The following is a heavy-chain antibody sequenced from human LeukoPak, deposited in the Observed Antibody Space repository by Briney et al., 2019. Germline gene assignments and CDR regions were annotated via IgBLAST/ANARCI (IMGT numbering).Heavy chain of an antibody. J-gene: IGHJ3*02. V-gene: IGHV4-59*08. D-gene: IGHD3-22*01. Sequence: SETLSLTCAVYGGSFSGYYWSWIRQPPGKGLEWIGYIYYSGSTNYNPTLKSRVTISVDTSKNQFSLKLSSVTAADTAVYYCARPLVDSSGYYPDAFDIWGQGTMVTVSS. CDR3: ARPLVDSSGYYPDAFDI. CDR2: IYYSGST. CDR1: GGSFSGYY.